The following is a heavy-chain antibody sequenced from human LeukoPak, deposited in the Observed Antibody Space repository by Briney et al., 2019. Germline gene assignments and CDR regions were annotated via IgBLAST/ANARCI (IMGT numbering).Heavy chain of an antibody. D-gene: IGHD6-13*01. Sequence: GESLKISCKGSGYTFTSYWIGWVRQMPGKAPEWMGIIYPGDSDTRYSPSFQGQVTISADKSIRTAYLQWSSLKASDTAIYYCARETAGTFHFDFWGQGTLVTASS. CDR1: GYTFTSYW. J-gene: IGHJ4*02. V-gene: IGHV5-51*01. CDR3: ARETAGTFHFDF. CDR2: IYPGDSDT.